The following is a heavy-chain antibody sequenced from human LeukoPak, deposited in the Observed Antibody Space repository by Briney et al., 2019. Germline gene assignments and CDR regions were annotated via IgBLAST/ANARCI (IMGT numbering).Heavy chain of an antibody. CDR3: ARAPLDHDRAGVYYYYMDV. D-gene: IGHD1-1*01. V-gene: IGHV1-69*05. CDR1: GGTFSSYA. CDR2: IIPIFGTA. Sequence: SVKVSCKASGGTFSSYAISWVRQAPGQGLEWMGGIIPIFGTANYAQKFQGRVTITTDESTSTAYMELSSLRSEDTAVYYCARAPLDHDRAGVYYYYMDVWGKGTTVTVSS. J-gene: IGHJ6*03.